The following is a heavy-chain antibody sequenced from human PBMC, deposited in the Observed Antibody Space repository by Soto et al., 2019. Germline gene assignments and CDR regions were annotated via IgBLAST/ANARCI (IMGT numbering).Heavy chain of an antibody. CDR2: IYYSGST. D-gene: IGHD3-10*01. J-gene: IGHJ4*02. Sequence: QLQLQESGPGLVKPSETLSLTCTVSGGSLSSSSYYWGWIRQPPGKGLEWIGSIYYSGSTYYNPSLKSRVTISVDTSKNQFPLKLSSVTAADTAVYYCARSLLWSEGPWGQGTLVTVSS. CDR3: ARSLLWSEGP. V-gene: IGHV4-39*01. CDR1: GGSLSSSSYY.